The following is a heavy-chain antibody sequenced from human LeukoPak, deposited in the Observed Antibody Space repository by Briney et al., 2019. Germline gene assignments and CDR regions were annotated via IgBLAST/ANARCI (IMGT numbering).Heavy chain of an antibody. V-gene: IGHV4-59*01. CDR2: IYYSGST. CDR3: ARTDNSGYHDY. CDR1: GGSISNYH. Sequence: SETLSLTCTVSGGSISNYHWSWIRQPPGKGLEWIGYIYYSGSTNYNPSLKSRVTISVDTSKNQFSLKLSSVTAADTAVYYCARTDNSGYHDYWGQGILVTVSS. J-gene: IGHJ4*02. D-gene: IGHD3-22*01.